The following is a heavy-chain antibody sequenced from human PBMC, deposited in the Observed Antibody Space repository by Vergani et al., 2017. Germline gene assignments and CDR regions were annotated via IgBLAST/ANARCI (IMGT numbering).Heavy chain of an antibody. CDR3: AKALSHYDILTGYLTYYYYYGMDV. Sequence: QVQLVESGGGVVQPGRSLRLSCAASGFTFSSYGMHWVRQAPGKGLEWVAVISYDGSNKYYADSVKGRFTISRDNSKNTRYLQMNSLRAEDTAVYYCAKALSHYDILTGYLTYYYYYGMDVWGQGTTVTVSS. V-gene: IGHV3-30*18. J-gene: IGHJ6*02. CDR1: GFTFSSYG. D-gene: IGHD3-9*01. CDR2: ISYDGSNK.